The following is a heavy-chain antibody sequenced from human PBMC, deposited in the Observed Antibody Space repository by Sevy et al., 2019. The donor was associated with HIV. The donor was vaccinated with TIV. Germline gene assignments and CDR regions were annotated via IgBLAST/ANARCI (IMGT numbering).Heavy chain of an antibody. CDR3: ARSPAMVRGVKGWFDP. V-gene: IGHV4-34*01. CDR1: GGSFSGYY. D-gene: IGHD3-10*01. J-gene: IGHJ5*02. CDR2: INHSGST. Sequence: SLTCAVYGGSFSGYYWSWIRQPPGKGLEWIGEINHSGSTNYSPSLKSRVTISVDTSKNQFSLKLSSVTAADTAVYYCARSPAMVRGVKGWFDPWGQGTLVTVSS.